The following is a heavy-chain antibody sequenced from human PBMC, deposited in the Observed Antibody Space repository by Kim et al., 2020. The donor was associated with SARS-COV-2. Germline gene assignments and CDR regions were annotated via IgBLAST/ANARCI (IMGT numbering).Heavy chain of an antibody. V-gene: IGHV6-1*01. J-gene: IGHJ4*02. Sequence: KSRITINRDTSKDQFSLQLNSVTPEDTAVYYCARSGLGVGYYDSSGYFDYWGQGTLVTVSS. D-gene: IGHD3-22*01. CDR3: ARSGLGVGYYDSSGYFDY.